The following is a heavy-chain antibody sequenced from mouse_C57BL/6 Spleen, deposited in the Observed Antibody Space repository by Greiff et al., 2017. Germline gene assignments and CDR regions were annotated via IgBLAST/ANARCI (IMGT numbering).Heavy chain of an antibody. Sequence: VKVVESGPGLVQPSQSLSITCTVSGFSLTSYGVHWVRQSPGKGLEWLGVIWSGGSTDYNAAFISRLSISKDNSKSQVFFKMNSLQADDTAIYYCARNRGDYYAMDYWGQGTSVTVSS. V-gene: IGHV2-2*01. J-gene: IGHJ4*01. CDR3: ARNRGDYYAMDY. CDR2: IWSGGST. CDR1: GFSLTSYG.